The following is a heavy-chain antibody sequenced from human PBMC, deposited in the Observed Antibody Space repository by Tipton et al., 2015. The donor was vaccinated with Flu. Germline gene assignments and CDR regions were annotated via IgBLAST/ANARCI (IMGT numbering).Heavy chain of an antibody. CDR3: ARVPSYGDLRYSFDN. J-gene: IGHJ4*01. V-gene: IGHV3-30*16. CDR1: GFTFSSHA. CDR2: IAYDGNNK. D-gene: IGHD4-17*01. Sequence: QLVQSGGGVVQPGTSLRLSCAASGFTFSSHAMHWVRQAPGKGLEWVAVIAYDGNNKIYADSVKGRFTLSRDNSKNTLYLQMNSLRAEDTAVYYCARVPSYGDLRYSFDNWGHGTLVTVSS.